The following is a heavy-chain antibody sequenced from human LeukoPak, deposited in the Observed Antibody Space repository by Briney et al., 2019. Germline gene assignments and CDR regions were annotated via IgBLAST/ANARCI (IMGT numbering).Heavy chain of an antibody. CDR3: ARDGGRTTVFNYYYYYMDV. D-gene: IGHD4-11*01. CDR2: IIPIFGTA. J-gene: IGHJ6*03. V-gene: IGHV1-69*06. CDR1: GGTFSSYT. Sequence: SVKVSCTASGGTFSSYTITWVRQAPGQGLEWMGGIIPIFGTANYAQKFQGRVTITADKSTSTVYMEMSSLRSEDTAVYYCARDGGRTTVFNYYYYYMDVWGKGTTVTVSS.